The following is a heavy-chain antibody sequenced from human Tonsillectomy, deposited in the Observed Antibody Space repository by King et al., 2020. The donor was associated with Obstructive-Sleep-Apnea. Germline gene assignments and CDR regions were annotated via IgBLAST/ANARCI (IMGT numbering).Heavy chain of an antibody. D-gene: IGHD3-10*01. CDR2: IKQDGSEK. Sequence: VQLVESGGGLVQPGGSLRLSCAASGFTFSSYWMSWVRQAPGKGLVWVAHIKQDGSEKYYVDSVKGRFTISRDNAKNSLYLQMNSLRAEDTAVYYCARDEGYYGSGSYYYYWGQGTLVTVSS. V-gene: IGHV3-7*03. CDR3: ARDEGYYGSGSYYYY. J-gene: IGHJ4*02. CDR1: GFTFSSYW.